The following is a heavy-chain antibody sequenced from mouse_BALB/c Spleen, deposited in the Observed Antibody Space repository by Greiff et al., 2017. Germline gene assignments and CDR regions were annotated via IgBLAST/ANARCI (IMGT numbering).Heavy chain of an antibody. CDR3: ARDRGYGSSYAMDY. CDR2: INSNGGST. Sequence: EVKLVESGGGLVQPGGSLKLSCAASGFTFSSYGMSWVRQTPDKRLELVATINSNGGSTYYPDSVKGRFTISRDNAKNTLYLQMSSLKSEDTAMYYCARDRGYGSSYAMDYWGQGTSVTVSS. J-gene: IGHJ4*01. D-gene: IGHD1-1*01. CDR1: GFTFSSYG. V-gene: IGHV5-6-3*01.